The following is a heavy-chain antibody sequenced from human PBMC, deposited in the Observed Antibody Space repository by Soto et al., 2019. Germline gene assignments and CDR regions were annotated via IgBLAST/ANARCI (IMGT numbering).Heavy chain of an antibody. Sequence: QVQLQQWGAGLLKPSETLSLTCAVYGGFVSSGSYYWSWIRQPPGKGLEWIGEMSHSGGTHFNPSLKSRVTIPVDTSKNQFSLNICSVTAADTALYYCARVERGTVTTVVDAFDIWGPGTMVTVSS. CDR1: GGFVSSGSYY. D-gene: IGHD1-1*01. V-gene: IGHV4-34*01. CDR2: MSHSGGT. J-gene: IGHJ3*02. CDR3: ARVERGTVTTVVDAFDI.